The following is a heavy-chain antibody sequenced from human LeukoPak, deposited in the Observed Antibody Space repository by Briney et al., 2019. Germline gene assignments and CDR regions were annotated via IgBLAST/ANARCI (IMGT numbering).Heavy chain of an antibody. J-gene: IGHJ4*02. CDR1: GFTFRSFS. CDR3: VRGGTYCDSTCKGADY. Sequence: PGGSLRLSCAASGFTFRSFSMNWVRQAPGKGLEWVSAIDSSTTRIYYANSVGGRFTISRDNAKNSLDLQMNSLRAEDTAVYYCVRGGTYCDSTCKGADYWGQGTLVAVSS. CDR2: IDSSTTRI. V-gene: IGHV3-21*01. D-gene: IGHD2/OR15-2a*01.